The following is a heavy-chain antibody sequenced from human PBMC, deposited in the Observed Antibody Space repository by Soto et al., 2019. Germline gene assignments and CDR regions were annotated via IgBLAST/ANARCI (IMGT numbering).Heavy chain of an antibody. V-gene: IGHV1-69*12. J-gene: IGHJ6*02. CDR2: IIPIFGTA. CDR1: GGTFSSYA. Sequence: QVQLVQSGAEVKKPESSVKVSCKASGGTFSSYAISWVRQAPGQGLEWMGGIIPIFGTANYAQKFQGRVTPTAHESTRXXYXEXNSLRSEDKAVYYCAGYPVYRSSDSSGYRYPRGTDVWGQGTTVTVSS. D-gene: IGHD3-22*01. CDR3: AGYPVYRSSDSSGYRYPRGTDV.